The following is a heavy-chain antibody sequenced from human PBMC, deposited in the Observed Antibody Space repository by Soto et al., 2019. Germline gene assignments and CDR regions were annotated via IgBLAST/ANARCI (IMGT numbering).Heavy chain of an antibody. D-gene: IGHD3-3*01. CDR2: INAGNGNT. V-gene: IGHV1-3*01. Sequence: ASVKVSCKASGYTFTSYAIHWVRQAPGQRLEWMGWINAGNGNTKYSQKFQGRVTITRDTSASTAYMELSSLRSEDTAVYYCARVRFLEWLMDVWGQGTTVTVSS. CDR1: GYTFTSYA. J-gene: IGHJ6*02. CDR3: ARVRFLEWLMDV.